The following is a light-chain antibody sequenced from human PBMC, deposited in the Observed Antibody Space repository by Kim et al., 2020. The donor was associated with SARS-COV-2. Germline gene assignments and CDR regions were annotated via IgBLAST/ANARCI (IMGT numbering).Light chain of an antibody. J-gene: IGLJ1*01. CDR2: NIN. CDR3: SSYTLSQTYV. V-gene: IGLV2-14*01. CDR1: SSDVGGHTT. Sequence: QSVLTQPASVSGAPGQSITISCTGTSSDVGGHTTVSWYQQHPGKVPKVIIYNINKRPAGVSNRISGSKSGNTASLTISGLQAEDEADYYCSSYTLSQTYVFGTGTQLTVL.